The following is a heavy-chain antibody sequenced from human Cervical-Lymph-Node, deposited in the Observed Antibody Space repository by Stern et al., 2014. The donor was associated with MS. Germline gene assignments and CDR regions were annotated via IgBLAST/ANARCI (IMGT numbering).Heavy chain of an antibody. CDR2: VYYTGTP. Sequence: QVQLQESGPGLVKPSETLSLTCTVSGASVSSGSYYWGWIRQSPGKRLEWIGYVYYTGTPYSNPSLSSRVTISIDTYNHHLFLTLPSVTATDTAVYYCARHDQFLGGMDVWGQGTTVTVSS. CDR3: ARHDQFLGGMDV. V-gene: IGHV4-39*01. D-gene: IGHD3-3*01. CDR1: GASVSSGSYY. J-gene: IGHJ6*02.